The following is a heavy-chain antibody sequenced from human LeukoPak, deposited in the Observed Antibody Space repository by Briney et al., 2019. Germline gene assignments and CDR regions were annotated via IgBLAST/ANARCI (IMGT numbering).Heavy chain of an antibody. CDR3: ARGRRYPPRLWFGEQTFDY. D-gene: IGHD3-10*01. Sequence: TSETLSLTCAVYGGSFSGYYWSWIRQPPGKGLEWIGEINHSGSTNYNPSLKSRVTISVVTSKNQFSLKLSSVTAADTAVYYCARGRRYPPRLWFGEQTFDYWGQGTLVTVSS. CDR2: INHSGST. V-gene: IGHV4-34*01. CDR1: GGSFSGYY. J-gene: IGHJ4*02.